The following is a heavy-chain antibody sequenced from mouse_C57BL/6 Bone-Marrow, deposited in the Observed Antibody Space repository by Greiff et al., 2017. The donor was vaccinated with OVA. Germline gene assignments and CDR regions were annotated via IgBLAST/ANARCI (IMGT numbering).Heavy chain of an antibody. D-gene: IGHD1-1*01. CDR2: IFPGSGST. V-gene: IGHV1-75*01. CDR1: GYTFTDYY. CDR3: ASPVGSSYDWYFDV. J-gene: IGHJ1*03. Sequence: QVQLQQSGPELVKPGASVKISCKASGYTFTDYYINWVKQRPGQGLEWIGWIFPGSGSTYYNEKFKGKATLTVDKSSSTAYMLLSSLTSEDSAVYFCASPVGSSYDWYFDVWGTGTTVTVSS.